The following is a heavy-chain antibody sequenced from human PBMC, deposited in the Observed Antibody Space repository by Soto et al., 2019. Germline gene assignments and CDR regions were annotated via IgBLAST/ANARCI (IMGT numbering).Heavy chain of an antibody. V-gene: IGHV4-30-2*01. J-gene: IGHJ4*02. CDR1: GGSISRASYY. D-gene: IGHD2-21*02. CDR2: IYHSGST. CDR3: ARDAKCGGDCYLYDY. Sequence: SETLSLTCAVSGGSISRASYYCSWIRQPPGKGLEWIGYIYHSGSTYYNPSLKSRVTISVDRSKNQFSLKLSSVTAADTAVYYCARDAKCGGDCYLYDYWTQRTLVIGSS.